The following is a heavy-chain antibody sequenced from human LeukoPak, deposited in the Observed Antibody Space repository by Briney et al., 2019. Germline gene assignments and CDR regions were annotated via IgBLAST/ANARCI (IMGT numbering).Heavy chain of an antibody. Sequence: GGSLRLSCATSGFTFSGSAIHWVRQASGKGLEWVGRIRSKANSYATTDAASVKGRFTISRDDSKNTAYLQMNSLKTEDTAVYCCTRPSYDSSVSGVVYWGQGTLVTVSS. CDR2: IRSKANSYAT. CDR1: GFTFSGSA. V-gene: IGHV3-73*01. J-gene: IGHJ4*02. CDR3: TRPSYDSSVSGVVY. D-gene: IGHD3-22*01.